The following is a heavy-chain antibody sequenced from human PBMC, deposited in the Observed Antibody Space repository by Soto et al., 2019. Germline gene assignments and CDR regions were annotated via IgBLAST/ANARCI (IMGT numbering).Heavy chain of an antibody. D-gene: IGHD7-27*01. CDR2: INPNSGGT. J-gene: IGHJ6*03. CDR3: ARDALLGTEYYYYMDV. CDR1: GYTFTGYY. V-gene: IGHV1-2*04. Sequence: ASVKVSCKASGYTFTGYYMHWVRQAPGQGLEWMGWINPNSGGTNYAQKFQGWVTMTRDTSISTAYMELSRLRSDDTVVYYCARDALLGTEYYYYMDVWGKGTTVTVSS.